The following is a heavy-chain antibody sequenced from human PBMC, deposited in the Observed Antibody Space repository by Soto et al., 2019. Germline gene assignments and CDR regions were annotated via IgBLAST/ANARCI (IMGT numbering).Heavy chain of an antibody. CDR3: ARVGVGSYHFDF. CDR2: INPDGRTT. D-gene: IGHD3-10*01. Sequence: GGSLRLSCAASGFAFSSYWMHWVRQAPGKGLVWVSRINPDGRTTSYADSVRDRLTISRDNAHDTLYLQMNGLRTEDTAVYYCARVGVGSYHFDFWGQGTQVTVSS. V-gene: IGHV3-74*01. J-gene: IGHJ4*02. CDR1: GFAFSSYW.